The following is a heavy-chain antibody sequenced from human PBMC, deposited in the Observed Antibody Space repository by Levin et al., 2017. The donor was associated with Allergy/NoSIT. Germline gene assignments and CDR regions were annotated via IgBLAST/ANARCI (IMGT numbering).Heavy chain of an antibody. CDR3: TRVMIGSPVDDC. V-gene: IGHV3-21*01. CDR2: ISSTSNNI. CDR1: RFTFSDYG. D-gene: IGHD2-21*01. J-gene: IGHJ4*02. Sequence: GGSLRLSCVASRFTFSDYGMNWVRQVPGKGLEWVSFISSTSNNIDYADSVKGRFTISRDNDKTPVYLEMNSLRADDTAVYYCTRVMIGSPVDDCWGQGTLVTVSS.